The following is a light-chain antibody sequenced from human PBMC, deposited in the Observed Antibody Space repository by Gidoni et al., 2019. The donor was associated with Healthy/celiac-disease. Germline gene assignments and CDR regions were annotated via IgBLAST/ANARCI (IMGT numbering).Light chain of an antibody. CDR2: DAA. Sequence: TRTPATLPLSPGERATISCRASQSVSSYLAWYQQKPGKEPRLLIYDAANRETGSPARVRGSGSGKEVTLTISSLEAGECGVYYWQQRSNWLFTFXXXTKVEIK. CDR3: QQRSNWLFT. V-gene: IGKV3-11*01. J-gene: IGKJ3*01. CDR1: QSVSSY.